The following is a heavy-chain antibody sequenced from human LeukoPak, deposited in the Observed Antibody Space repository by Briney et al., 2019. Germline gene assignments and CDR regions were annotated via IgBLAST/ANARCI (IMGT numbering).Heavy chain of an antibody. J-gene: IGHJ6*02. CDR2: TYYRSKWYN. Sequence: SQTLSLTCAISGDIVSSNSAAWNWIRQSPSRGLEWLGRTYYRSKWYNDYAVSVKSRITINPDTSKNQFSLQLNSVTPEDTAVYYCARGTVAGHRTYYYYGMDVWGQGTTVTVSS. D-gene: IGHD6-19*01. V-gene: IGHV6-1*01. CDR1: GDIVSSNSAA. CDR3: ARGTVAGHRTYYYYGMDV.